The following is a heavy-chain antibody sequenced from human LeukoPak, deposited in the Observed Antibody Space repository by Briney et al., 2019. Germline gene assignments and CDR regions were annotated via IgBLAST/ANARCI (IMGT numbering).Heavy chain of an antibody. Sequence: GGSLRLSCAASGFTFDDYGMSWVRQAPGEGLEWVSGINWNGGSTGYADSVKGRFTISRDNAKNSLYLQMNSLRAEDTALYYCARDRSTSVAGTLWDYWGQGTLVTVSS. CDR1: GFTFDDYG. D-gene: IGHD6-19*01. CDR3: ARDRSTSVAGTLWDY. CDR2: INWNGGST. J-gene: IGHJ4*02. V-gene: IGHV3-20*04.